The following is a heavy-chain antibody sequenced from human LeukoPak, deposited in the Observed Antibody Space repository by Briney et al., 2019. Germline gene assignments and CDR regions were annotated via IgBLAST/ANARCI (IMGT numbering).Heavy chain of an antibody. V-gene: IGHV3-30-3*01. D-gene: IGHD2-21*02. CDR1: GFTFSSYA. CDR3: ARGEEHIVVVTAIY. Sequence: PGMSLRLSCAASGFTFSSYAMHWVRQAPGKGLEWVAVISYDGSNKYYADSVKGRFTISRDNSKNTLYLQMNSLRAEDTAVYYCARGEEHIVVVTAIYWGQGTLVTVSS. J-gene: IGHJ4*02. CDR2: ISYDGSNK.